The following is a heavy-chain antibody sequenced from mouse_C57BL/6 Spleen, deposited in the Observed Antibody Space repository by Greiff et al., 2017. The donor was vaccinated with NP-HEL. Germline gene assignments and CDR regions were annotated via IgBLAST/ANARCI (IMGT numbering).Heavy chain of an antibody. CDR2: INPYNGGT. J-gene: IGHJ3*01. CDR3: ARVGGSAWFAY. D-gene: IGHD1-1*02. V-gene: IGHV1-19*01. CDR1: GYTFTDYY. Sequence: VQLQQSGPVLVKPGASVKMSCKASGYTFTDYYMNWVKQSHGKSLEWIGVINPYNGGTSYNQKFKGKATLTVDKSSSTAYMELNSLTSEDSAVYYCARVGGSAWFAYWGQGTLVTVSA.